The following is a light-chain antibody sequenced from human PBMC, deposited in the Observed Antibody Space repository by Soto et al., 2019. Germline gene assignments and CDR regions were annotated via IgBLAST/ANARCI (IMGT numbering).Light chain of an antibody. CDR3: QSYDSSLSSLYV. J-gene: IGLJ1*01. CDR2: GNS. V-gene: IGLV1-40*01. CDR1: SSNIGAGYD. Sequence: QSVLRQPPSVSGAPGHRFTISCTGSSSNIGAGYDVHWYQQLPGTAPKLLIYGNSNRPSGVPDRLSGSKSGTSASLAITGLQAEDEADYYCQSYDSSLSSLYVFGTGTKVTVL.